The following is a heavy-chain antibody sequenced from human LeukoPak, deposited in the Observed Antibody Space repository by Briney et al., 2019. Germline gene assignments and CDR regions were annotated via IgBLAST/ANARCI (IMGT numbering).Heavy chain of an antibody. V-gene: IGHV4-34*01. CDR2: INHSGST. CDR1: GGSFSGYY. D-gene: IGHD3-10*01. CDR3: ARGLGSGSSPVDY. J-gene: IGHJ4*02. Sequence: ETLSLTCAVYGGSFSGYYWSWIRQPPGKGLEWIGEINHSGSTNYNPSLKSRVTISVDTSKNQFSLKLSSVTAADTAVYYCARGLGSGSSPVDYWGQGTLVTVSS.